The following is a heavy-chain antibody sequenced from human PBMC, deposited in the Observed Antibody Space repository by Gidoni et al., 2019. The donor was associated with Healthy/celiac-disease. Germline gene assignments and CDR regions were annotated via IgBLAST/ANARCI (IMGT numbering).Heavy chain of an antibody. V-gene: IGHV3-48*01. CDR1: GFTFSSHT. CDR2: ISSSSSTI. CDR3: ARDSHYDFWSGQGNGMDV. Sequence: EVQLVESGGGLVQPGGSLRLSCAASGFTFSSHTMNWVRQDPGKGLEWVSYISSSSSTIYYADSVKGRFTISRDNAKNSLYLQMNSLRAEDTAVYYCARDSHYDFWSGQGNGMDVWGQGTTVTVSS. D-gene: IGHD3-3*01. J-gene: IGHJ6*02.